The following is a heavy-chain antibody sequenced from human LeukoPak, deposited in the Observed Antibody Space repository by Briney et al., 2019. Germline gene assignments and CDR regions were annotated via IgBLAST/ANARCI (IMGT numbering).Heavy chain of an antibody. V-gene: IGHV4-61*02. Sequence: SQTLSLTCTVSGGSISSGSYYWSWIRQPAGKGLEWIGRIYISGSTNYNPSLKSRVTISVDTSKNQLSLKLSSVTAADTAVYYCARAPTYYYDSSGYLMETWGQGTLVTVSS. CDR2: IYISGST. D-gene: IGHD3-22*01. J-gene: IGHJ5*02. CDR1: GGSISSGSYY. CDR3: ARAPTYYYDSSGYLMET.